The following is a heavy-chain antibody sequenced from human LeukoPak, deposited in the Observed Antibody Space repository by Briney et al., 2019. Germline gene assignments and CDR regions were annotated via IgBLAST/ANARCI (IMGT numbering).Heavy chain of an antibody. CDR1: GFTFSSYW. Sequence: GGSLRLSCAASGFTFSSYWMSWVRQAPEKGLEWVANIKQDGSEKYYVDSVKGRFTISRDNAKNSLYLQMNSLRAEDTAVYYCARDQYRLLSIAARLRWFDPWGQGTLVTVSS. CDR2: IKQDGSEK. J-gene: IGHJ5*02. CDR3: ARDQYRLLSIAARLRWFDP. D-gene: IGHD6-6*01. V-gene: IGHV3-7*01.